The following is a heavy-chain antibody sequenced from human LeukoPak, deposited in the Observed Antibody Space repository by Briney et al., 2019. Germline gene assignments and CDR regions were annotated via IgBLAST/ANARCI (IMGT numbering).Heavy chain of an antibody. CDR3: ARRRSGSQSGAFDI. V-gene: IGHV3-74*01. Sequence: PGGSLRLSCAASGFTFSSYWMHWVRQAPGKGLVWVSRINSDGSSTSYADSVKGRFTISRDNAKNTLYLQMNSLRAEDTAVYYCARRRSGSQSGAFDIWGQGTMVTASS. J-gene: IGHJ3*02. CDR1: GFTFSSYW. CDR2: INSDGSST. D-gene: IGHD3-10*01.